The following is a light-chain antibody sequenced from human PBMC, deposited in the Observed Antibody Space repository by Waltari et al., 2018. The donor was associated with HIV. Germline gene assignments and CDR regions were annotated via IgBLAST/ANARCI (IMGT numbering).Light chain of an antibody. Sequence: QSVLTQPPSVSGAPGQRVTISCTGSNSNIGAGSGVHWYQHLPGSAPQLLTYDMNNLPSGCPDRFSGSKSGTSASLAITGLQVEDEGDYFCQSYDSSLNVIFGGGTKLTVL. V-gene: IGLV1-40*01. CDR1: NSNIGAGSG. CDR2: DMN. CDR3: QSYDSSLNVI. J-gene: IGLJ2*01.